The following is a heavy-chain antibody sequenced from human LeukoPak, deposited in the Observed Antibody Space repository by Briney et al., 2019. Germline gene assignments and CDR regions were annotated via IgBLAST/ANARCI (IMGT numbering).Heavy chain of an antibody. V-gene: IGHV3-21*01. Sequence: GESLRLSCAASGFPLSSYSMNWVRQAPGKGLEWVSSISSSSSYIYYADSVKGRFTISRDNAKNSLYLQMNSLRAEDTAVYYCARDGVDTAMVHYWGQGTLVTVSS. J-gene: IGHJ4*02. CDR3: ARDGVDTAMVHY. CDR2: ISSSSSYI. CDR1: GFPLSSYS. D-gene: IGHD5-18*01.